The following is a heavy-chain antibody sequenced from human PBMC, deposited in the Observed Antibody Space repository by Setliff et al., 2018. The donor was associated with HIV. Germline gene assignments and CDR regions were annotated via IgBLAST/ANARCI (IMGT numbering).Heavy chain of an antibody. D-gene: IGHD6-13*01. CDR2: IIPVLGLS. J-gene: IGHJ6*02. V-gene: IGHV1-69*10. CDR1: GYTFTTYG. Sequence: SVKVSCKPSGYTFTTYGLSWVRQAPGQGLEWMGGIIPVLGLSYYAQNFQGRVTITADESTSTAYMELSSLRSEDTAVYYCARDRNSSSWYVRYGMDVWGQGTTVTVSS. CDR3: ARDRNSSSWYVRYGMDV.